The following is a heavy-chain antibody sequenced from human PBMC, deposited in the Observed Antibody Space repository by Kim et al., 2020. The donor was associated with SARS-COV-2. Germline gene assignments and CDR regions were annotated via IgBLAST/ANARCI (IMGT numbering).Heavy chain of an antibody. Sequence: GGSLRLSCAASGFTVSSNYMSWVRRTPAKGLEWVSSIYPGGDSYYTDAVKAGFTISADNSKNTLYLQIEALMVEDTALYYCSKNRGWGAPYFYVMVVWG. J-gene: IGHJ6*02. V-gene: IGHV3-66*01. D-gene: IGHD1-26*01. CDR2: IYPGGDS. CDR3: SKNRGWGAPYFYVMVV. CDR1: GFTVSSNY.